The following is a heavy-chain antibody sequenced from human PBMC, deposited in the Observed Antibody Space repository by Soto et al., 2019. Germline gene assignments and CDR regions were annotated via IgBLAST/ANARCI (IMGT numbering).Heavy chain of an antibody. J-gene: IGHJ5*02. V-gene: IGHV4-34*01. Sequence: PSETLSLTCAVYGGSFSGYYWSWIRQPPGKGLEWIGEINHSGSTNYNPSLKSRVTISVDTSKNQFSLKLSSVTAADTAVYYCARGYNPPLYCSGGSCYSGWFDPWGQGTLVTVSS. D-gene: IGHD2-15*01. CDR3: ARGYNPPLYCSGGSCYSGWFDP. CDR2: INHSGST. CDR1: GGSFSGYY.